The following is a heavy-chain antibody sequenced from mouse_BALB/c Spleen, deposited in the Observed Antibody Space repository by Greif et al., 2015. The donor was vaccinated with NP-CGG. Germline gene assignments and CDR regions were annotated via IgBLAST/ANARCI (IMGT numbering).Heavy chain of an antibody. CDR1: GYTFSSYW. D-gene: IGHD1-1*01. V-gene: IGHV1-9*01. CDR3: ARPGSSHWYFDV. J-gene: IGHJ1*01. Sequence: QVQLKESGAELMKPGASVKISCKATGYTFSSYWIEWVKQRPGHGLEWIGEILPGSGSTNYSEKFKGKATFTADTSSNTAYMQLSSLTSEDSAVYYCARPGSSHWYFDVWGAGTTVTVSS. CDR2: ILPGSGST.